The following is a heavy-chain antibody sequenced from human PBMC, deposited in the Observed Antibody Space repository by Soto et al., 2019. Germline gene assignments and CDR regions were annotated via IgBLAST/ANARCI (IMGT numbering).Heavy chain of an antibody. CDR2: IYYSGST. Sequence: SETLSLTCTVSGGSISSYYWSWIRQPPGKGLEWIGYIYYSGSTNYNPSLKSRVTISVDTSKNQFSLKLSSVTAADTAEYYCAKRDCSGGSCYFAFDIWGQGTMVTVSS. D-gene: IGHD2-15*01. CDR3: AKRDCSGGSCYFAFDI. J-gene: IGHJ3*02. V-gene: IGHV4-59*08. CDR1: GGSISSYY.